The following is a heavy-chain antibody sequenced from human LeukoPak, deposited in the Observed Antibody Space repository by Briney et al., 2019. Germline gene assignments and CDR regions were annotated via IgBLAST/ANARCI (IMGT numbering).Heavy chain of an antibody. CDR1: GYTFTSYD. V-gene: IGHV1-8*03. CDR3: ARSSRDYGSGSYLISSVYYFDY. CDR2: MNPNSGNT. Sequence: ASVKVSCKASGYTFTSYDINWVRQATGQGLEWMGWMNPNSGNTGYAQKFQGRVTITRNTSISTAYMELSSLRSEDTAVYYCARSSRDYGSGSYLISSVYYFDYWGQGTLVTVSS. D-gene: IGHD3-10*01. J-gene: IGHJ4*02.